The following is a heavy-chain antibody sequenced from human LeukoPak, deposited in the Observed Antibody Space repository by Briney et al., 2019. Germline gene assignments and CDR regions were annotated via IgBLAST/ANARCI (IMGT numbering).Heavy chain of an antibody. D-gene: IGHD2-2*01. Sequence: SSETLSLTCAVYGGSFSGYYWSWIRQPPGKGLEWIGEINHSGSTNYNPSLKSRVTISVDTSKNQFSLKLSSVTAADTAVYYCARLSSSDIVVVPAAMRYFQHWGQGTLVTVSS. J-gene: IGHJ1*01. CDR3: ARLSSSDIVVVPAAMRYFQH. CDR1: GGSFSGYY. V-gene: IGHV4-34*01. CDR2: INHSGST.